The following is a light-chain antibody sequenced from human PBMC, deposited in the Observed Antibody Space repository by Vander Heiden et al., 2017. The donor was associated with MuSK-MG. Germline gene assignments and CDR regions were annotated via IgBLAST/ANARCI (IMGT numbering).Light chain of an antibody. V-gene: IGKV1-39*01. CDR3: QQRDSTPTWT. J-gene: IGKJ1*01. CDR1: QSISSY. Sequence: DIQMTQSPSSLSASVGDRVTITCRASQSISSYLNWYQQKPGKAPKLLIYAASSLQSGVPSRFSGSESRTDFTLTISSLQPGDFATYFCQQRDSTPTWTFGQGTKVEIK. CDR2: AAS.